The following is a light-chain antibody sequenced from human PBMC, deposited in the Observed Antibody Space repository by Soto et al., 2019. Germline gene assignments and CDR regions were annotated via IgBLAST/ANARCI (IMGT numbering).Light chain of an antibody. J-gene: IGKJ1*01. CDR1: QSVSSNY. CDR3: HQYGGSPGT. V-gene: IGKV3-20*01. CDR2: DAS. Sequence: EIGLTQSPGTLSLSPGERATLSCRASQSVSSNYLAWYQQRPGQAPRLLIYDASSRATGVPDRFSGSGSGTDFILIISRLEPEDFAVYYCHQYGGSPGTLGQGTKVDIK.